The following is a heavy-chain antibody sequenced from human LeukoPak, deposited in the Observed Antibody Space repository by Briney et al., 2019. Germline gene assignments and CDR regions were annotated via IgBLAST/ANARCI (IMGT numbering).Heavy chain of an antibody. D-gene: IGHD2-8*01. J-gene: IGHJ6*02. Sequence: GGSLRLSCAASGFTFDDYAMHWVRQAAGKGLEWVSLISGDGGTIYYADSVKGRFTVSRDNSKNSLYLQMNSLRTEDTALYYCAKDLSKWGYYYNIDVWPQRTTVTVSS. CDR3: AKDLSKWGYYYNIDV. CDR2: ISGDGGTI. V-gene: IGHV3-43*02. CDR1: GFTFDDYA.